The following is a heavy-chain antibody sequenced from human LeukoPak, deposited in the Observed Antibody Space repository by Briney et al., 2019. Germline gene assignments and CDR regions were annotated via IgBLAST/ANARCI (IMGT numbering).Heavy chain of an antibody. CDR3: ATSSLITMVPDAFDI. V-gene: IGHV5-51*01. Sequence: GESLKISCKGSGYSFTSYWIGWVRQMPGKGLEWMGIIYPGDSDTRYSPSFQGQVTISADKSISTAYLQWSSLKASDTAMYYCATSSLITMVPDAFDIWGQGTMVTVSS. CDR2: IYPGDSDT. CDR1: GYSFTSYW. D-gene: IGHD3-10*01. J-gene: IGHJ3*02.